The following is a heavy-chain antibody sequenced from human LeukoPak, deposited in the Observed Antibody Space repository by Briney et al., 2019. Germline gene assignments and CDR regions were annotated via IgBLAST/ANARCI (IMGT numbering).Heavy chain of an antibody. CDR2: ISYDGSNK. V-gene: IGHV3-30*03. Sequence: GRSLRLSCAASEFTFSSYGMHWVRQAPGKGLEWVAVISYDGSNKYYADSVKGRFTISRDNSKNTLYLQMNSLRPEDTAVYYCAAHSSSFLFWGQGTMVTVSS. CDR3: AAHSSSFLF. D-gene: IGHD6-13*01. J-gene: IGHJ3*01. CDR1: EFTFSSYG.